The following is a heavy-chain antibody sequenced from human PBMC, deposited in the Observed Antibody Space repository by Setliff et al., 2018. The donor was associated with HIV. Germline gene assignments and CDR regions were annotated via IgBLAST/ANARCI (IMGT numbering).Heavy chain of an antibody. D-gene: IGHD3-22*01. CDR3: ARQGAGYYYDSSEYYTGNGFDM. Sequence: PSETLSLTCTVSGGSIRTGAYYWGWIRQPPGKGLEWIGSIYYDGRTFYKPSLKSRLTISVDTSKSQFSLRLNSVTAADTAVYYCARQGAGYYYDSSEYYTGNGFDMWGQGTMVTVSS. J-gene: IGHJ3*02. CDR1: GGSIRTGAYY. V-gene: IGHV4-39*07. CDR2: IYYDGRT.